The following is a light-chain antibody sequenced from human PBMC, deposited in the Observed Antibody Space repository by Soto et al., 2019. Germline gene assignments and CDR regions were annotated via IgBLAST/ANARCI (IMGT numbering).Light chain of an antibody. CDR3: GTWDSSLSAGGV. Sequence: QSALTQPPSVSAAPGQKVTISCSGSSSNIGNNYVSWYQQFPGTAPKLLIYDNNKRPSGIPDRFSGSKSGTSATLGITGLQTGDEADYYCGTWDSSLSAGGVFGGGTKLTVL. V-gene: IGLV1-51*01. CDR1: SSNIGNNY. J-gene: IGLJ3*02. CDR2: DNN.